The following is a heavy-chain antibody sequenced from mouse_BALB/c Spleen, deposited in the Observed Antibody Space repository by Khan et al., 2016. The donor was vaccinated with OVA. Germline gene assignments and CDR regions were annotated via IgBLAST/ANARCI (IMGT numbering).Heavy chain of an antibody. V-gene: IGHV1-7*01. Sequence: VQLHQSGAELAKPGASVKMSCKASGYTFSTYWIHWVKQRPGQGLEWIGYINPSSGYTYYNQRFNDKATLTADTSSSTGYMQLSSLTSEDSAVYYSASDRIDYWGQGTTLTVSS. CDR3: ASDRIDY. CDR1: GYTFSTYW. CDR2: INPSSGYT. J-gene: IGHJ2*01.